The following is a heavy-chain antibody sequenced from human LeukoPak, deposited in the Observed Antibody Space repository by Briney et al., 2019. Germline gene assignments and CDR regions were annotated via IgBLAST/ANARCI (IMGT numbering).Heavy chain of an antibody. Sequence: PGRSLRLSCAASGFTFSSYGMHWVRQAPGKGLEWVSLISGDGGSTYYADPVKGRFTISRDNSKNSLYLQMNSLRTEDTALYYCAKDIRWLRLGYWGQGTLVTVSS. V-gene: IGHV3-43*02. CDR3: AKDIRWLRLGY. J-gene: IGHJ4*02. CDR2: ISGDGGST. CDR1: GFTFSSYG. D-gene: IGHD5-12*01.